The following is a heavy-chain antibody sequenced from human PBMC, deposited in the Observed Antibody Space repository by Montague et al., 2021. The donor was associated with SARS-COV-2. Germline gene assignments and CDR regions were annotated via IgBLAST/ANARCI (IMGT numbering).Heavy chain of an antibody. D-gene: IGHD5-24*01. V-gene: IGHV4-59*01. J-gene: IGHJ4*02. Sequence: SETLSLTCTVSGGSISSYYWSWIRQPPGKGLEWIGYIYYSGSTNYNPSLKSRVTISVDTSKNQFSLKLSSVTAADTAMYYCAGVFPRWLQFDPYFDYWGQGTLVTVSS. CDR3: AGVFPRWLQFDPYFDY. CDR1: GGSISSYY. CDR2: IYYSGST.